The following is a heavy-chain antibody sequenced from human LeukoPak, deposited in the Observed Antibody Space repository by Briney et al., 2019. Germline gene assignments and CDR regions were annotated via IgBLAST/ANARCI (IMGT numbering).Heavy chain of an antibody. CDR1: GYIFIGYF. CDR2: INPNSGGT. CDR3: AREESEHPNWFDP. D-gene: IGHD3-3*01. J-gene: IGHJ5*02. V-gene: IGHV1-2*02. Sequence: PRAPVKVSCKASGYIFIGYFIHWVRQAPGQGLEWMGWINPNSGGTRYAQKFQGRVTMTRDTSINTAYMELYSLTSDDTAVYYCAREESEHPNWFDPWGQGALVIVSS.